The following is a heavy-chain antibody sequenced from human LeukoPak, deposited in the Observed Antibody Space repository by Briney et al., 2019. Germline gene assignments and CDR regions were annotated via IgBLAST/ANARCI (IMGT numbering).Heavy chain of an antibody. V-gene: IGHV1-69*13. D-gene: IGHD3-22*01. CDR1: GGTFSSYA. J-gene: IGHJ6*02. CDR3: ASVGGYDSSGYFSRFFVPQMDV. Sequence: ASVKVSCTASGGTFSSYAISWVRQAPGQGLEWMGGIIPIFGTANYAQKFQGRVTITADESTSTAYMELSSLRSEDTAVYYCASVGGYDSSGYFSRFFVPQMDVWGQGTTVTVSS. CDR2: IIPIFGTA.